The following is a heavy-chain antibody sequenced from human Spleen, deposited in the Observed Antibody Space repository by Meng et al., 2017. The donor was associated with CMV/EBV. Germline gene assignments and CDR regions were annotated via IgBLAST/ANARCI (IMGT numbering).Heavy chain of an antibody. CDR2: IYETGRT. Sequence: SETLSLTCTVSGDSISRRGYYWNWLRQSPGKGLEWIGEIYETGRTNYNPSLKSRVTISVDTSNNQFSLRLNSVAAADTAVYYCAREGTSSYHYGMDVWGQGTTVTVSS. CDR3: AREGTSSYHYGMDV. D-gene: IGHD6-6*01. V-gene: IGHV4-39*07. CDR1: GDSISRRGYY. J-gene: IGHJ6*02.